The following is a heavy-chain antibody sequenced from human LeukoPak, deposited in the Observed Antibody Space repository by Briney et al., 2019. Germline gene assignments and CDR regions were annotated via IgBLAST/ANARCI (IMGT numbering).Heavy chain of an antibody. D-gene: IGHD5-18*01. Sequence: GGSLRLSCAASGFTFSSYSMNWVRQPPGKGLEWVSSISSSSSYIYYADSVNGGFTISSDNAKHSLYLQMSRLRGEETAVYYCARDRRLRDFDYWGQGTLVTVSS. CDR1: GFTFSSYS. CDR2: ISSSSSYI. CDR3: ARDRRLRDFDY. J-gene: IGHJ4*02. V-gene: IGHV3-21*01.